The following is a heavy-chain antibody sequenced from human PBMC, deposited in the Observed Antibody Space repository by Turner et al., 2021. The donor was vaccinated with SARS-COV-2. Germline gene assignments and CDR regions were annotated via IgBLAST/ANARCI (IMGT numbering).Heavy chain of an antibody. V-gene: IGHV3-9*01. J-gene: IGHJ6*02. CDR2: ISWNSRSI. Sequence: EVQLVESGGGLVQPGRSLRLSCAASGFTFDDYAMHWVRQAPGKGLEWGSSISWNSRSIGYADSVKGRFTISRDNAKNSLYLQMHSLRAEDTALYYCAKDMVRGLIYYYYGMDVWGQGTTVTVSS. D-gene: IGHD3-10*01. CDR1: GFTFDDYA. CDR3: AKDMVRGLIYYYYGMDV.